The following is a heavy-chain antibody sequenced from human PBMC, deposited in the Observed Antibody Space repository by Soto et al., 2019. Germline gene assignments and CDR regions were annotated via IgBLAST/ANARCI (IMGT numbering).Heavy chain of an antibody. J-gene: IGHJ6*02. V-gene: IGHV3-53*01. Sequence: GGSLRLSCAASGFTFSGYGMHWVRQAPGMGLEWVSVIYNDGTTYYADSVKGRFTLSRDTSKNTLSLQMDSLRAEDTAVYYCVRPLPSGRNYGMDVWGQGTTVTVSS. CDR2: IYNDGTT. D-gene: IGHD3-10*01. CDR1: GFTFSGYG. CDR3: VRPLPSGRNYGMDV.